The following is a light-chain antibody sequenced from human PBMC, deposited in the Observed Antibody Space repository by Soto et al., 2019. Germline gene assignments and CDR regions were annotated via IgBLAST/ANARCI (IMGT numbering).Light chain of an antibody. V-gene: IGLV2-14*01. J-gene: IGLJ3*02. CDR2: DVS. CDR3: SSYAGSGTLGV. Sequence: QSALTQPASVSGSPGQSITISCTGTSSDVGGYNYVSWYQQHPGKAPKLMIYDVSNRPSGVSNRFSGSKSGNTASLTISGLQAEGEADYYCSSYAGSGTLGVFGGGTQLTVL. CDR1: SSDVGGYNY.